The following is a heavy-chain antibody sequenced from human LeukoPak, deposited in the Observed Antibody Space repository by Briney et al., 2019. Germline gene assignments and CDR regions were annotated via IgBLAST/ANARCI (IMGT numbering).Heavy chain of an antibody. CDR3: ASGRGYGYGIDY. J-gene: IGHJ4*02. CDR1: GGSVTSGDHY. Sequence: SQTLSLTCTVSGGSVTSGDHYWSWIRQPPEKGLEWIGHLYDRGSSTVYNPSLKSRSTISMGAPESQFSLRLSSVNAADTAVYYCASGRGYGYGIDYWGRGTLVTVSS. CDR2: LYDRGSST. V-gene: IGHV4-30-4*08. D-gene: IGHD4-17*01.